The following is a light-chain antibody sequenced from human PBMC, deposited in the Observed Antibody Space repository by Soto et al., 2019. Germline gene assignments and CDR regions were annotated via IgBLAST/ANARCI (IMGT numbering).Light chain of an antibody. CDR2: ANN. V-gene: IGLV1-40*01. Sequence: QSALTQPPSVSGAPGQRVTISCTGSSSSIGAGYDVHWYQQVPGTAPKLLIYANNNRPSGVPDRFSGSKSGASASLAITGLQAEDEADYYCQSYDSSLRVFGTGTKLTVL. CDR1: SSSIGAGYD. CDR3: QSYDSSLRV. J-gene: IGLJ1*01.